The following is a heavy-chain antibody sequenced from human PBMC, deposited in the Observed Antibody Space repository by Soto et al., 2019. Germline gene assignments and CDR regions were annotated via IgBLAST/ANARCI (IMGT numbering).Heavy chain of an antibody. Sequence: ASVKVSCKASGYTFTSYYMHWVRQAPGQGLEWMGIINPSGGSTSYAQKFQGRVTISVDTSKNQFSLKLSSVTAADTAVYYCGRGSSSWHHFFRNWFDPWGQGTLVTVSS. CDR3: GRGSSSWHHFFRNWFDP. CDR1: GYTFTSYY. J-gene: IGHJ5*02. D-gene: IGHD6-13*01. CDR2: INPSGGST. V-gene: IGHV1-46*01.